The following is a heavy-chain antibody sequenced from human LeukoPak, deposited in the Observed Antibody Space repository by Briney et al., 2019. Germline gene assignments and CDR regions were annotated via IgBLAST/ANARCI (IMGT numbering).Heavy chain of an antibody. V-gene: IGHV1-69*01. CDR1: GGTFSSYA. J-gene: IGHJ6*02. CDR2: LIPIFGTA. D-gene: IGHD2-15*01. Sequence: GASVKVSCKASGGTFSSYAISCVRQAPGQGLEWMGGLIPIFGTANYAQKFQGRVTITADESTSTAYMELSSLRSEDTAVYYCARGPQALQGGYYYYYGMDVWGQGTTVTVSS. CDR3: ARGPQALQGGYYYYYGMDV.